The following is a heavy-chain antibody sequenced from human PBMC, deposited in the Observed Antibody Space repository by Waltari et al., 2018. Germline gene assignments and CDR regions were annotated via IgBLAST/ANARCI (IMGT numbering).Heavy chain of an antibody. Sequence: EVQLVQSGGDLVQPGGSLRLSCAASGFTLSDFWMHWVRQAPGKGLVWVARIKEDGSRRDYAESVKGRFTISRDYAQNTMYLQMNSLRAEDTADYYCVRDMFGPLDYWGQGTLVTVSS. CDR2: IKEDGSRR. CDR1: GFTLSDFW. CDR3: VRDMFGPLDY. V-gene: IGHV3-74*01. J-gene: IGHJ4*02. D-gene: IGHD3-10*02.